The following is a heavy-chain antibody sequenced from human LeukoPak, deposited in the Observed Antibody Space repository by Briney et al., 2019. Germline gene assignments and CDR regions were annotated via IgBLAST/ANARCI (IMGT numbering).Heavy chain of an antibody. V-gene: IGHV3-30*02. CDR3: ARASLYYYYYYMDV. Sequence: GGSLRLSCAASGFTFSSYGMHWVRQAPGKGLEWVAFIRYDGSNKYYADSVKGRFTISRDNSKNTLYLQMNSLRAEDTAVYYCARASLYYYYYYMDVWGKGTTVTISS. J-gene: IGHJ6*03. CDR2: IRYDGSNK. CDR1: GFTFSSYG.